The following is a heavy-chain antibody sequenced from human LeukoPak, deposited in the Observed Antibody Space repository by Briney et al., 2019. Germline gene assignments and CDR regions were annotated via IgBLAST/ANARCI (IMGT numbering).Heavy chain of an antibody. V-gene: IGHV3-23*01. CDR3: AKDRIAAFFDY. J-gene: IGHJ4*02. CDR2: ISGSGGST. CDR1: GFTVTSTY. D-gene: IGHD6-13*01. Sequence: PGGSLRLSCAVSGFTVTSTYMSWVRQAPGKGLEWVSAISGSGGSTYYADSVKGRFTISRDNSKNTLYLQMNSLRAEDTAVYYCAKDRIAAFFDYWGQGTLVTVSS.